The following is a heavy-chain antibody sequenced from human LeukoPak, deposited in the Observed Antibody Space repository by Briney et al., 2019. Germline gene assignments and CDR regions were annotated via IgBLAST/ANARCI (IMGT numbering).Heavy chain of an antibody. CDR1: GFTFSTYA. CDR2: ISGSGGST. Sequence: GGSLRLSCAASGFTFSTYAMSWVRQAPGKGLEWVSAISGSGGSTYYADSVKGRFTISRDNSMNTLYLQMDSLRAEDTAVYYCANLPPGRYSQPPYDYWGQGTVVTVSS. J-gene: IGHJ4*02. V-gene: IGHV3-23*01. D-gene: IGHD1-26*01. CDR3: ANLPPGRYSQPPYDY.